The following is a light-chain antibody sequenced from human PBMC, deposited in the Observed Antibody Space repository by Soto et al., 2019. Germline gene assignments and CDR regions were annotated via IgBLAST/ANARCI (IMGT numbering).Light chain of an antibody. Sequence: EIVLTQSPGTLSLSPGDRVTLSCRASQSISNFLAWYQQKPGQAPRLLIYGASSRTTGIPDRFSGSGSGTDFSLTISRLEPEDFAVYYCQQYFASLFTFGPGTRVEI. J-gene: IGKJ3*01. CDR2: GAS. CDR3: QQYFASLFT. CDR1: QSISNF. V-gene: IGKV3-20*01.